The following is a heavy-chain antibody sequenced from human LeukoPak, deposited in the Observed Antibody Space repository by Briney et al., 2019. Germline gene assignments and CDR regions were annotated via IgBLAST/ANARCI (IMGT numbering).Heavy chain of an antibody. V-gene: IGHV3-9*01. CDR1: GFTFDDYS. J-gene: IGHJ3*01. Sequence: GGSLRLSCATSGFTFDDYSMHWVRQAPGKGLEWVSGISWNSGTIDYADSVRGRFTISRDNAKNSLYLQMNSLRAEDTALYCCAKDFDYGDYVPFDVWGQGTVVSVSS. CDR3: AKDFDYGDYVPFDV. CDR2: ISWNSGTI. D-gene: IGHD4-17*01.